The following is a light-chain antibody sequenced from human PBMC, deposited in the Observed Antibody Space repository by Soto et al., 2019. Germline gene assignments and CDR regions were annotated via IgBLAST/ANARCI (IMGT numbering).Light chain of an antibody. V-gene: IGLV2-14*03. CDR3: SSYTTSNTRQIV. CDR1: SSDVGGYNY. CDR2: DVS. J-gene: IGLJ1*01. Sequence: QSALTQPASVSGSPGQSITISCTGTSSDVGGYNYVSWYQHHPGKAPKLLIYDVSNRPSGISNRFSGSKSDNTASLTISGLQHEEEVDYYCSSYTTSNTRQIVXGTGTKVTVL.